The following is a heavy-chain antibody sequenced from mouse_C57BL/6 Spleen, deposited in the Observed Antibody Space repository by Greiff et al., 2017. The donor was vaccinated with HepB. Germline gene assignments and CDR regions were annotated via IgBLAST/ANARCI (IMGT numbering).Heavy chain of an antibody. V-gene: IGHV1-50*01. Sequence: VQLQQSGAELVKPGASVKLSCKASGYTFTSYWMQWVKQRPGQGLEWIGEIDPSDSYTNYNQKFKGKATLTVHTSSSTAYMQLSSLTSEDSAVYYCARSRYYGSSPYAMDYWGQGTSVTVSS. CDR3: ARSRYYGSSPYAMDY. CDR2: IDPSDSYT. J-gene: IGHJ4*01. D-gene: IGHD1-1*01. CDR1: GYTFTSYW.